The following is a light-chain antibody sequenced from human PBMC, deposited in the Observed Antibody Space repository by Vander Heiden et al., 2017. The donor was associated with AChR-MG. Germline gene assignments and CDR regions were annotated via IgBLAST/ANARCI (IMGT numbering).Light chain of an antibody. Sequence: SVMTQSPLSLPVTPGEPASISCRSSQSPLHSNGYNYLDWYLQKPGQSPQLLIYLGSNRASGVPDRISGSGSGTDFTLKISRVEAEDVGVYYCMQDLQTRTFGQGTKVEIK. CDR3: MQDLQTRT. V-gene: IGKV2-28*01. CDR1: QSPLHSNGYNY. CDR2: LGS. J-gene: IGKJ1*01.